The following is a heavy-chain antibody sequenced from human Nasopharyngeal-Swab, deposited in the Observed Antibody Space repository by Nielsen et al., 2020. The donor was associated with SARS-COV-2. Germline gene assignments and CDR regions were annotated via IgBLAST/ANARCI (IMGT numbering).Heavy chain of an antibody. CDR1: GYTFTSNV. J-gene: IGHJ4*02. CDR2: ISTKTGDP. V-gene: IGHV7-4-1*02. D-gene: IGHD1-1*01. CDR3: ARENQEYANIWIDY. Sequence: ASVRVSCKASGYTFTSNVLNWVRQAPGQGPEYIGWISTKTGDPTYAQAFTGRFVISLDTSVSTTYLQISSLKADDTAVYYCARENQEYANIWIDYWGQGTQVTASS.